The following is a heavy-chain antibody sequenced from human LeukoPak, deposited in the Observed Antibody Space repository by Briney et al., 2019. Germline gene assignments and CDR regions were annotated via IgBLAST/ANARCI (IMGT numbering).Heavy chain of an antibody. J-gene: IGHJ3*02. D-gene: IGHD2-2*01. CDR3: TAPYCSSTSCYDAFDI. Sequence: PGGSLRLSCAASGFTFSNAWMSWVRQAPGKGLEWVGRIKSKTDGGTTDYAAPVKGRFTISRDDSKNTLYLQMNSLKTEDTAVYYCTAPYCSSTSCYDAFDIWGQGTMVTVSS. CDR1: GFTFSNAW. CDR2: IKSKTDGGTT. V-gene: IGHV3-15*01.